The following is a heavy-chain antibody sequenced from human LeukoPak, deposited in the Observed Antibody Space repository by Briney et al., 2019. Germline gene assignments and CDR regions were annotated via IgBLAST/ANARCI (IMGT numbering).Heavy chain of an antibody. CDR3: AREKLRGLRYYYGMDV. J-gene: IGHJ6*02. CDR1: GFTFSSYW. V-gene: IGHV3-7*01. D-gene: IGHD5-18*01. CDR2: IKQDGSEK. Sequence: GGSLRLSCAASGFTFSSYWMSWVRQAPGKGLEWVANIKQDGSEKYYVDSVKGRITISRDNAKNSLYLQMSSLRAEDTAVYYCAREKLRGLRYYYGMDVWGQGTTVTVSS.